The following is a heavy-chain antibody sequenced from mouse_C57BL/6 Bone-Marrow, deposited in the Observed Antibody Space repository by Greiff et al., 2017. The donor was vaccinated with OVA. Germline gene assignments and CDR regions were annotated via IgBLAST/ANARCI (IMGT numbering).Heavy chain of an antibody. D-gene: IGHD1-1*01. V-gene: IGHV1-64*01. CDR2: IHPNSGST. CDR1: GYTFTSYW. J-gene: IGHJ1*03. Sequence: QVQLQQPGAELVKPGASVKLSCKAFGYTFTSYWMHWVKQRPGQGLEWIGMIHPNSGSTNYNEKFKSKATLTVDKSSSTAYMQLSSLTSEDSAVYYCARDYYDRYFDVWGTGTTVTVSS. CDR3: ARDYYDRYFDV.